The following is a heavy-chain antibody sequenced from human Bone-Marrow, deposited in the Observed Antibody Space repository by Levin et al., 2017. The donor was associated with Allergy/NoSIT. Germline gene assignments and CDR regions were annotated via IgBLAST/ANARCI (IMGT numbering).Heavy chain of an antibody. V-gene: IGHV3-53*01. CDR3: ARADNYYDSSGYWTAYFDY. CDR2: IHSGGST. J-gene: IGHJ4*02. D-gene: IGHD3-22*01. CDR1: GFTVSRNY. Sequence: LSLTCEASGFTVSRNYMSWVRQAPGKGLEWVSVIHSGGSTYYADSVKGRFTISRDNSKNTLYLQMNSLRAEDTAVYYCARADNYYDSSGYWTAYFDYWGQGTLVTVSS.